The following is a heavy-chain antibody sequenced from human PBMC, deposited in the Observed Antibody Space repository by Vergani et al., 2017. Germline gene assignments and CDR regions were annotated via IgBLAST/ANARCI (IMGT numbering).Heavy chain of an antibody. Sequence: QVQLVQSGAEVKKPGASVKVSCKASGYTFTSYYMHWVRQASGQGLEWMGIINPSGGSTSYAQKFQGRVTMTRDTSTSTVYMELSSLRSEDTAVYYCARGRDPTGYSSSWYGVWFDPWGQGTLVTVSS. J-gene: IGHJ5*02. V-gene: IGHV1-46*01. D-gene: IGHD6-13*01. CDR3: ARGRDPTGYSSSWYGVWFDP. CDR1: GYTFTSYY. CDR2: INPSGGST.